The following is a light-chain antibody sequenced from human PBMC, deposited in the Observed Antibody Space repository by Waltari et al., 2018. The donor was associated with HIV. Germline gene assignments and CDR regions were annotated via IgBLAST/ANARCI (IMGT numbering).Light chain of an antibody. V-gene: IGLV1-40*01. Sequence: QSVLTQPPSVSGAPGQWVTISCTGSSSNIGAGYDVHWYQQLPGPAPKLLSYGNSNRPSGVPDRVSGSKSGTSASLAISGLQPDDETDYYGQSYDRSLSNWVFGGGTKLTVL. CDR2: GNS. J-gene: IGLJ3*02. CDR1: SSNIGAGYD. CDR3: QSYDRSLSNWV.